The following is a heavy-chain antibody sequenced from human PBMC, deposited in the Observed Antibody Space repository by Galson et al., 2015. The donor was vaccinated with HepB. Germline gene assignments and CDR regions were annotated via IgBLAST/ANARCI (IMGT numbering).Heavy chain of an antibody. Sequence: SLRLSCAASGFTFSSYGMHWVRQAPGKGLEWVAVISYDGSNKYYADSVKGRFTISRDNSKNTLYLQMNSLRAEDTAVYYCAKGSRDGYNAEAFDIWGQGTMVTVSS. D-gene: IGHD5-24*01. CDR1: GFTFSSYG. J-gene: IGHJ3*02. V-gene: IGHV3-30*18. CDR3: AKGSRDGYNAEAFDI. CDR2: ISYDGSNK.